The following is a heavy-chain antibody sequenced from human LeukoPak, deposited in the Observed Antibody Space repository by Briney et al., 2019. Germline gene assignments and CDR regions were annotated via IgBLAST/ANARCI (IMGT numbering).Heavy chain of an antibody. CDR1: GFTFSSYW. Sequence: PGGSLRLSCAASGFTFSSYWMHWVRQAPGKGLVWVSRINSDGSSTSYADSVKGRFTISRDNAKNTLYMQMNSLRAEDTAVYYCARGDGYNLIDYWGQGTLVTVSS. J-gene: IGHJ4*02. V-gene: IGHV3-74*01. D-gene: IGHD5-24*01. CDR2: INSDGSST. CDR3: ARGDGYNLIDY.